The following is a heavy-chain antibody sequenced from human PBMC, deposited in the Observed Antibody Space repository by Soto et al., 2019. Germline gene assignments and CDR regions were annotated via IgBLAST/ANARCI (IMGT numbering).Heavy chain of an antibody. CDR3: ARSQGSSTSLEIYYYYYYGMDV. CDR2: IIPIPGTA. V-gene: IGHV1-69*13. J-gene: IGHJ6*02. CDR1: GGTFGSYA. D-gene: IGHD2-2*01. Sequence: SVKVSCKASGGTFGSYAISWVRQAPGQGLEWMGGIIPIPGTANYAQKFQGRVTIAADESTSTAYMELSSLRSEDTAVYYCARSQGSSTSLEIYYYYYYGMDVWSQGTTVTVSS.